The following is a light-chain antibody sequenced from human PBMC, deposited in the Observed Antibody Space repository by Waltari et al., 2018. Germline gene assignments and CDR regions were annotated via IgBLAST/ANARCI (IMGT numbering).Light chain of an antibody. CDR2: WAS. V-gene: IGKV4-1*01. CDR1: QSVLYSSNNKNY. CDR3: QQYYSTPFT. Sequence: DIVMTQSPDFRAGSLGDRDTLTFTSSQSVLYSSNNKNYLAWYQQKPGQHPKLLIYWASTRESGVPDRFSGSGSGTDLTLTISSLQAEDVAVYYCQQYYSTPFTFGPGTKVDIK. J-gene: IGKJ3*01.